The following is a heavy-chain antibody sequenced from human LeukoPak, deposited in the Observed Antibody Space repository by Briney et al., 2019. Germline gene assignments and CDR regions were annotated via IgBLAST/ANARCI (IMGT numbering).Heavy chain of an antibody. Sequence: GGSLRLSCAASGFTFSSYAMSGVRQARGKGGEWVSAISGSGGSTYYADSVKGRFTISRDNFKNTLYLQMNSLRAEDTAVYYCAKDLGEWLAPIDYWGQGTLVTVSS. CDR1: GFTFSSYA. J-gene: IGHJ4*02. D-gene: IGHD5-24*01. V-gene: IGHV3-23*01. CDR3: AKDLGEWLAPIDY. CDR2: ISGSGGST.